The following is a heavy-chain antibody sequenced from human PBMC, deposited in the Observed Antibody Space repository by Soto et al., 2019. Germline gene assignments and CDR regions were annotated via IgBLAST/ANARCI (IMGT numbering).Heavy chain of an antibody. D-gene: IGHD3-10*01. CDR3: ARGSGLLWFGELRDYYYYGMDV. J-gene: IGHJ6*02. Sequence: ASETLSLTCTVSGGSISSYYWSWIRQPPGKGLEWIGYIYYSGSTNYNPSLKSRVTISVDTSKNQFSLKLSSVTAADTAVYYCARGSGLLWFGELRDYYYYGMDVSGQGTTVTVSS. CDR1: GGSISSYY. V-gene: IGHV4-59*01. CDR2: IYYSGST.